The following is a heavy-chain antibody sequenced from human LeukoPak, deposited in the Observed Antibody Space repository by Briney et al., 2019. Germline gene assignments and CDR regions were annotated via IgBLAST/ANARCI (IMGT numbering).Heavy chain of an antibody. CDR2: IIPILGTA. V-gene: IGHV1-69*10. CDR1: GGTFSSYA. J-gene: IGHJ4*02. D-gene: IGHD3-16*01. CDR3: ARLGSLLTPFDY. Sequence: SVKVSCKASGGTFSSYAISWVRQAPGQGLEWMGGIIPILGTANYAQKFQGRVTITADKSTSTAYMELSSLRSEDTAVYYCARLGSLLTPFDYWGQGTLVTVSS.